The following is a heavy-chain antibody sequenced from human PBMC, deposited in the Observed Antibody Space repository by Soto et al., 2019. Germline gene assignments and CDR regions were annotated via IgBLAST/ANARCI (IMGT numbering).Heavy chain of an antibody. J-gene: IGHJ2*01. CDR2: ISYDGSKK. CDR3: ARESPVLSWHFDL. Sequence: QVQLVESGGGVVQPGGSLRLSCAAPGFTLSDYPMNWVRQAPGKGLEWVALISYDGSKKYYADSVRGRFTISRDNSKNTLYLQMSSLTTEDTSVYYCARESPVLSWHFDLWGRGTLVTVSS. CDR1: GFTLSDYP. V-gene: IGHV3-30-3*01.